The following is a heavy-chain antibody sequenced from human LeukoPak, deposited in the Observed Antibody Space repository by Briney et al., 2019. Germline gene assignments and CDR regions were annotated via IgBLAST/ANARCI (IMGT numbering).Heavy chain of an antibody. V-gene: IGHV4-59*01. J-gene: IGHJ4*02. CDR2: IYYSGST. CDR3: ARDPGGIAAAGFDY. CDR1: GGSISSYY. Sequence: SETLSLTCTVSGGSISSYYWSWIRQPPGKGLEWIGYIYYSGSTNYNPSLKSRVTISVDTSKNQLSLKLSSVTAADTAVYYCARDPGGIAAAGFDYWGQGTLVTVSS. D-gene: IGHD6-13*01.